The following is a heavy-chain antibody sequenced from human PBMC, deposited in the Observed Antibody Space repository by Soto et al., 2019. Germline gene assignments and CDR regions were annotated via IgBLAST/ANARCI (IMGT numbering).Heavy chain of an antibody. J-gene: IGHJ5*02. CDR2: IKQDGSES. V-gene: IGHV3-7*01. CDR3: ASARHIGP. CDR1: GFTFSNYW. D-gene: IGHD2-21*01. Sequence: PGGSLRLSCAASGFTFSNYWMSWVRQAPGKGLEWVANIKQDGSESNYADSVKGRFTISRDNAENSLYLQMTSLRAEGTAVYYCASARHIGPWGQGTLVTVS.